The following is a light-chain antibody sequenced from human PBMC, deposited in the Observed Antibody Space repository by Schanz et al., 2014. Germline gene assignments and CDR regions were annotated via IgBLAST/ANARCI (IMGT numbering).Light chain of an antibody. CDR3: TSYTSLSTWV. CDR2: DVS. Sequence: QSALTQPASVSGSPGQSITISCTGTSSDVGGYNYVSWYQQHPGKAPKVMIFDVSNRPSGVSNRFSGSKSGNTASLTISGLQXEDEADYYCTSYTSLSTWVFGGGTKLTVL. J-gene: IGLJ3*02. CDR1: SSDVGGYNY. V-gene: IGLV2-14*03.